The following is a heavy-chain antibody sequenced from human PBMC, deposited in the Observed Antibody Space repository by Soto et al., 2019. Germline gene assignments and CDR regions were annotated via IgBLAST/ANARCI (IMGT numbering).Heavy chain of an antibody. V-gene: IGHV3-23*01. CDR1: GFNFRNHA. D-gene: IGHD3-22*01. CDR3: AKAGYYYDSSGYYHAWGAFDI. J-gene: IGHJ3*02. Sequence: GGSLRLSCAASGFNFRNHARSWVRQAPGKGLEWVSAISGSGGSTYYADSVKGRFTISRDNSKNTLYLQMNSLRAEDTAVYYCAKAGYYYDSSGYYHAWGAFDIWGQGTMVTVSS. CDR2: ISGSGGST.